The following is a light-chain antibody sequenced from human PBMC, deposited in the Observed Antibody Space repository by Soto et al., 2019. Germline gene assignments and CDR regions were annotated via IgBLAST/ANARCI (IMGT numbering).Light chain of an antibody. CDR2: DAS. CDR3: QQYNNWPPART. Sequence: EIVITQSPVTLSLSPGERATHSCRASESVSSNLAWYRQNPGQAPRLLIYDASTRATGIPARFSGSGSGTEFTLTISSLQSEDFAVYYCQQYNNWPPARTFGQGTKVEIK. CDR1: ESVSSN. V-gene: IGKV3-15*01. J-gene: IGKJ1*01.